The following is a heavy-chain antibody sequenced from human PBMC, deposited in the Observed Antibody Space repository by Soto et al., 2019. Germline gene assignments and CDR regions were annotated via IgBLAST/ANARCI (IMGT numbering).Heavy chain of an antibody. J-gene: IGHJ4*02. V-gene: IGHV3-23*01. CDR2: ISGSGGDT. CDR1: GFTFSNFA. Sequence: PGGSLRLSCAVSGFTFSNFAMSWVRQAPGKGLEWVSAISGSGGDTWYKDSVEGRSTISRDNSKNTLFLHLSSLRSEDTAIYYCAKDRYTYNTAGFDYWGQGTLVTVSS. D-gene: IGHD3-16*02. CDR3: AKDRYTYNTAGFDY.